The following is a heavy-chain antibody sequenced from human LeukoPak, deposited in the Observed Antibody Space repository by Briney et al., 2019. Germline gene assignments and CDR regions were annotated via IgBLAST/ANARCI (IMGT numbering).Heavy chain of an antibody. CDR3: ARGRSSGWTSPFDY. CDR2: IYHSGST. CDR1: GGSISSSNW. Sequence: SGTLSLTCAVSGGSISSSNWWSWVRQPPGKGREWIGEIYHSGSTNYNPSLKSRVTISVDKSKNQFSLKLRSVTAADTAVYYCARGRSSGWTSPFDYWGQGTLVTVSS. D-gene: IGHD6-19*01. V-gene: IGHV4-4*02. J-gene: IGHJ4*02.